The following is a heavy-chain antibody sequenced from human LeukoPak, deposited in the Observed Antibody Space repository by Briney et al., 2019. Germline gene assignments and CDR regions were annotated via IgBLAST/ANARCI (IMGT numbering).Heavy chain of an antibody. CDR2: ISSSSSYI. Sequence: PGGSLRLSCAASGFTFSSYSMNWVRQAPGKGLEWVSSISSSSSYIYYADSVKGRFTISRDNAKNSLYLQMKSLRAEEDTAVYYCARDRRGVVTAIPAEYLQHWGQGTLVTVSS. CDR1: GFTFSSYS. CDR3: ARDRRGVVTAIPAEYLQH. D-gene: IGHD2-21*02. J-gene: IGHJ1*01. V-gene: IGHV3-21*06.